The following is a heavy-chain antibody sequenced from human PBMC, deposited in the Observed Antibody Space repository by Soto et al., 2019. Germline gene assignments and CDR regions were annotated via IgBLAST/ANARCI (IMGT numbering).Heavy chain of an antibody. CDR1: GFTFSSYA. CDR3: AKDFRVDYGDYVSIFDY. Sequence: GGSLRLSCTASGFTFSSYAMSWVRQAPGKGLEWVSAISGSGGSTYYADSVKGRFTISRDNSKNTLYLQMNSLRAEDTAVYYCAKDFRVDYGDYVSIFDYWGQGTLVTVSS. J-gene: IGHJ4*02. V-gene: IGHV3-23*01. CDR2: ISGSGGST. D-gene: IGHD4-17*01.